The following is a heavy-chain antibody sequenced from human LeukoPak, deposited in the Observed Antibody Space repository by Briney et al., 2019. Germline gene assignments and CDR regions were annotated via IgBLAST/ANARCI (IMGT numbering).Heavy chain of an antibody. J-gene: IGHJ5*02. CDR2: INHSGST. CDR1: GGSFSGYY. V-gene: IGHV4-34*01. CDR3: ARGRDYVWGSYRYTQINWFDP. D-gene: IGHD3-16*02. Sequence: PSETLSLTCAVYGGSFSGYYWSWIRQPPGKGLEWIGEINHSGSTNYNPSLKSRVTISVDTSKNQFSLKLSSVTAAGTAVYYCARGRDYVWGSYRYTQINWFDPWGQGTLVTVSS.